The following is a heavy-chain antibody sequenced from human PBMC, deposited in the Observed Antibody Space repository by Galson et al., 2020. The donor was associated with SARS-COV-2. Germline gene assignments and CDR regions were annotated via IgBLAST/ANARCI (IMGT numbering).Heavy chain of an antibody. V-gene: IGHV3-30*18. CDR1: GFTFSSYG. D-gene: IGHD2-2*01. CDR3: AKDWGYCSSTSCLYYGMDV. CDR2: ISYDGSNK. Sequence: TGGSLRLSCAASGFTFSSYGMHWVRQAPGKGLEWVAVISYDGSNKYYADSVKGRFTISRDNSKNTLYLQMNSLRAEDTAVYYCAKDWGYCSSTSCLYYGMDVWGQGTTVTVSS. J-gene: IGHJ6*02.